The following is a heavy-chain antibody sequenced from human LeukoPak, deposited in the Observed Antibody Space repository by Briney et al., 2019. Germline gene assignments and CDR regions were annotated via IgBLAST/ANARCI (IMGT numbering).Heavy chain of an antibody. J-gene: IGHJ6*03. Sequence: ASVKVSCKASGGTFSSYAISWVRQAPGQGLEWMGGIIPIFGTANYAQKFQGRVTITADESTSTAYMELSSLRSEDTAVYYCARDGSNHYYYYYMDVWGKGTTVTVSS. CDR1: GGTFSSYA. V-gene: IGHV1-69*13. CDR2: IIPIFGTA. CDR3: ARDGSNHYYYYYMDV. D-gene: IGHD4-11*01.